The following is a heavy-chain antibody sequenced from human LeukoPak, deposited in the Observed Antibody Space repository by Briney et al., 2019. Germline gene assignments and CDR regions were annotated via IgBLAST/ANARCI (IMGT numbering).Heavy chain of an antibody. V-gene: IGHV4-61*02. Sequence: PSETLSLTCTVSGGSISSGSYYWSWIRQPAGKGLEWIGRIYTSGSTNYNPSLKSRVTISVDTSKNQFSLKLSSVTAADTAVYYCARGFGYPKLYFDYWGQGTLVTVSS. CDR1: GGSISSGSYY. D-gene: IGHD3-22*01. CDR2: IYTSGST. CDR3: ARGFGYPKLYFDY. J-gene: IGHJ4*02.